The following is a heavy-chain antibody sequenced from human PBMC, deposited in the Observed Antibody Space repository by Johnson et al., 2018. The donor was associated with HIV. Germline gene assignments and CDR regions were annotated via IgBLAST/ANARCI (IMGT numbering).Heavy chain of an antibody. CDR2: IGTAGDT. J-gene: IGHJ3*01. Sequence: VQLVESGGGLVQPGGSLRLSCAASGFTFSSYDMHWVRQATGKGLEWVSAIGTAGDTYYPGSVKGRFTISRENAKNSLYLQMNSLRAGDTAVYYCASTIPGRSSLDGFDFWGQGTMVTVSS. V-gene: IGHV3-13*01. CDR1: GFTFSSYD. D-gene: IGHD3-10*01. CDR3: ASTIPGRSSLDGFDF.